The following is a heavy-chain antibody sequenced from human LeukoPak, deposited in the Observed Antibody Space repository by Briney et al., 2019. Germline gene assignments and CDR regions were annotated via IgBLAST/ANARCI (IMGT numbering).Heavy chain of an antibody. CDR2: LTSGAGTS. CDR1: GFTLSTSG. J-gene: IGHJ4*02. Sequence: PGGSLRLSCAASGFTLSTSGMSWVRQAAGEGLEWISFLTSGAGTSFYADSVKGRFTISRDISRSTLFLQMNSLRAEDTAIYYCVKGVTSMDFWGQGTLVTVSS. D-gene: IGHD5/OR15-5a*01. V-gene: IGHV3-23*01. CDR3: VKGVTSMDF.